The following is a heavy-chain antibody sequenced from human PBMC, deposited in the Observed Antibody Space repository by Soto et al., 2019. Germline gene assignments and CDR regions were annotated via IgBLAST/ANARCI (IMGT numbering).Heavy chain of an antibody. CDR1: EYTFTKYA. CDR2: MNANSGNT. V-gene: IGHV1-8*01. CDR3: ARVEGLTGDAFDI. Sequence: ASVKVSCKASEYTFTKYAVHWVRQATGQGLEWMGWMNANSGNTGYAQKFQGRVTMTRDTSTSTVYMELSSLRSEDTAVYYCARVEGLTGDAFDIWGQGTMVTVSS. D-gene: IGHD3-16*01. J-gene: IGHJ3*02.